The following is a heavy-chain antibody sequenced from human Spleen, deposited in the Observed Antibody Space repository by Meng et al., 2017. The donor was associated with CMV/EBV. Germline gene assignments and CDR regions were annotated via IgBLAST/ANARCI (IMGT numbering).Heavy chain of an antibody. CDR1: EFTFTRYA. V-gene: IGHV3-33*07. Sequence: GESLKISCAASEFTFTRYAMYWVRQAPGKGLEWVAFIWFDGSNKYYADSVKGRFIISRDNSKNTLDLQMNSLRAEDTAVYYCARDVRAAAAALDYYYYYGMDVWGQGTTVTVSS. CDR2: IWFDGSNK. D-gene: IGHD6-13*01. J-gene: IGHJ6*02. CDR3: ARDVRAAAAALDYYYYYGMDV.